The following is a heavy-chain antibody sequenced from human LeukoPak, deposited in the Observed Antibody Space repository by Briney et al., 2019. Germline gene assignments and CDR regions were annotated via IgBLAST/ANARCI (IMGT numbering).Heavy chain of an antibody. CDR1: GGSISSGSYY. CDR3: ARANDIRYSSSWYGRTSLKWFDP. V-gene: IGHV4-61*02. CDR2: IYTSGST. D-gene: IGHD6-13*01. Sequence: PSETLSLTCTVSGGSISSGSYYWSWIRQPAGKGLEWIGRIYTSGSTNYNPSLKSRVTISVDTSKNQFSLKLSSVTAADTAVYYCARANDIRYSSSWYGRTSLKWFDPWGQGTLVTVSS. J-gene: IGHJ5*02.